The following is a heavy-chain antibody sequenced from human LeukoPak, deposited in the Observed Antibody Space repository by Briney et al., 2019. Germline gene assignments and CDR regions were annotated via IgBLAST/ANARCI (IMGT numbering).Heavy chain of an antibody. D-gene: IGHD3-16*02. CDR3: AKGYVWGSYRPYYFDY. J-gene: IGHJ4*02. V-gene: IGHV3-23*01. CDR1: GFTFSSYA. CDR2: ISGSGGST. Sequence: GGSLRLSCAASGFTFSSYAMSWVRQAPGKGLEWVSAISGSGGSTYYADSVKGRFTISRDNSKNTLYLQMKSLRAEDTAVYYCAKGYVWGSYRPYYFDYWGQGTLVTVSS.